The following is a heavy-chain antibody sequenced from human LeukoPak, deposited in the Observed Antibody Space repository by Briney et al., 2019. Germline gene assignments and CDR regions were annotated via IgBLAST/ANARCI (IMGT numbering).Heavy chain of an antibody. D-gene: IGHD2/OR15-2a*01. CDR2: ISSSGSAI. CDR3: ARDLNLSY. V-gene: IGHV3-48*02. Sequence: GGSLRLSCAASGFTFGSYIMNWVRQAPGKGLEWVSYISSSGSAIYYSDSVKGRFTISRDNAKNSLCLQMNSLRDEDTAVYYCARDLNLSYWGQGTLVTVSS. J-gene: IGHJ4*02. CDR1: GFTFGSYI.